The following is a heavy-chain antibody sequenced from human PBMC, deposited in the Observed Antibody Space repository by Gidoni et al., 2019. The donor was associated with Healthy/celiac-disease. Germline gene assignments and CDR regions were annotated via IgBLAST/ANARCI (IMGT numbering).Heavy chain of an antibody. CDR2: ITPIFGTA. V-gene: IGHV1-69*01. CDR3: AREGVFWSGYWGYFDY. CDR1: GGTFSSYA. D-gene: IGHD3-3*01. J-gene: IGHJ4*02. Sequence: QVQLVQSGAEVKKPGSSVKVSCKASGGTFSSYAISWVRQAPGQGLEWMGGITPIFGTANYAQKFQGRVTITADESTSTAYMELSSLRSEDAAVYYCAREGVFWSGYWGYFDYWGQGTLVTVSS.